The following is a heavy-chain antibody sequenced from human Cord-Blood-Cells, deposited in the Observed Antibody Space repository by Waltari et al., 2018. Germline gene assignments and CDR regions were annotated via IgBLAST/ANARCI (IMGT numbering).Heavy chain of an antibody. CDR3: ARKAATNFDY. CDR2: IYHSGST. V-gene: IGHV4-38-2*01. Sequence: QVQLQESGPGLVKPSETLSLTCAVSGYSISSGYYWGWIRQPPGKGLEWIGSIYHSGSTYYNPSLKCRVTISVDTSKNQFSLKLSSVTAAYTAVYYCARKAATNFDYWGQGTLVTVSS. D-gene: IGHD5-12*01. J-gene: IGHJ4*02. CDR1: GYSISSGYY.